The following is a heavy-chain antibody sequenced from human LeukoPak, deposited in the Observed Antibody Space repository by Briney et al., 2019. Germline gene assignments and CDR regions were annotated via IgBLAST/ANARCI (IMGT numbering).Heavy chain of an antibody. V-gene: IGHV3-48*03. CDR2: ISSSGSTI. Sequence: GGSLRLSCAASGFTFSSYEMNWVRQAPGKGLEWVSHISSSGSTIYYADSVKGRFTISRDNAKNSLCLQMNSLRAEDTAVYYCARVRSGWYDFDYWGQGTLVTVSS. CDR1: GFTFSSYE. CDR3: ARVRSGWYDFDY. D-gene: IGHD6-19*01. J-gene: IGHJ4*02.